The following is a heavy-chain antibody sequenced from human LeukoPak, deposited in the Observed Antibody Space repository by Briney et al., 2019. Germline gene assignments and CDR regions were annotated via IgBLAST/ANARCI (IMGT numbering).Heavy chain of an antibody. CDR1: GFTVSSNY. Sequence: GGSLRLSCAASGFTVSSNYMSWVRQAPGKGLEWVSVIYSGGSTYYADSVKGRFTISRDNSKNTLYLQMNSLRAEATAVYYCARDAGLLMRGYYDSSGYWYYFDYWGQGTLVTVSS. V-gene: IGHV3-53*05. CDR3: ARDAGLLMRGYYDSSGYWYYFDY. J-gene: IGHJ4*02. CDR2: IYSGGST. D-gene: IGHD3-22*01.